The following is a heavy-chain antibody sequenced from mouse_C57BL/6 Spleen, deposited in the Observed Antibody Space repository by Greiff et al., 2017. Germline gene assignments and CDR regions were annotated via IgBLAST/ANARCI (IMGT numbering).Heavy chain of an antibody. CDR1: GFTFSSYG. CDR2: ISSGGSYT. Sequence: EVKLMESGGDLVKPGGSLKLSCAASGFTFSSYGMSWVRQTPDKRLEWVATISSGGSYTYYPDSVKGRFTISRDNAKNTLYLQMSSLKSEDTAMYYCARQGSNYLFAYWGQGTLVTVSA. CDR3: ARQGSNYLFAY. J-gene: IGHJ3*01. V-gene: IGHV5-6*01. D-gene: IGHD2-5*01.